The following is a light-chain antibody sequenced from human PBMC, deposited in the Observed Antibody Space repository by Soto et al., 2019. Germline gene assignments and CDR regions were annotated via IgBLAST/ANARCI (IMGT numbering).Light chain of an antibody. J-gene: IGKJ4*01. CDR3: HQYYSAPLT. CDR1: QSLLSSRDNKNY. V-gene: IGKV4-1*01. Sequence: DIVMTQSPDSLPVSLGERATINCKSSQSLLSSRDNKNYFAWYQEKPGQPPKLLISWASTRESGVPDRISGSGSGTDFTLTSSSLQAEDVAGYYCHQYYSAPLTFGGGTKVEIK. CDR2: WAS.